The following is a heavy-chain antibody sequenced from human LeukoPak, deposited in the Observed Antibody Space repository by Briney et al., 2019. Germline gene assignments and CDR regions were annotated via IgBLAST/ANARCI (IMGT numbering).Heavy chain of an antibody. V-gene: IGHV4-34*01. D-gene: IGHD3-10*01. CDR3: ARGLSLLPSPFDY. Sequence: PSETLSLTCAVYGGSFSGYYWSWIRQPPGKGLEWIGEINHSGSTNYNPSLKSRVTISVDTSKNQFSLKLSSVTAADTAVYYCARGLSLLPSPFDYWGQGTLVTVSS. CDR1: GGSFSGYY. J-gene: IGHJ4*02. CDR2: INHSGST.